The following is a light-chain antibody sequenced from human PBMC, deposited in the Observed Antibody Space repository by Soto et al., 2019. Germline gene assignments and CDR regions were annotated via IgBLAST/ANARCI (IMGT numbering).Light chain of an antibody. Sequence: DIQMTQSPSSLSASVGDRVTITCRESQGISSFLAWFQQKTGKAPKSLIYDASTLQSGVSSRFSGSGSDTHFTLTISSLQPEDFATYYCQQYHSYPASFGQGNKVEIK. CDR1: QGISSF. J-gene: IGKJ1*01. CDR2: DAS. V-gene: IGKV1-16*01. CDR3: QQYHSYPAS.